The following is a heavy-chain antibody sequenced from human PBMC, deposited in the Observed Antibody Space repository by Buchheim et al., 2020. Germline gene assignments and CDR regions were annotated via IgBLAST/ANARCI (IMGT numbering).Heavy chain of an antibody. CDR1: GYNFYSHA. J-gene: IGHJ6*02. CDR2: IDTNTGNP. CDR3: ARNSTSWTDYYNYGMDV. D-gene: IGHD6-13*01. Sequence: QVQVVQSGSELKKPGASVKVSCKASGYNFYSHAMNWVRQAPGQGLEWMGWIDTNTGNPTYVQGFTGRFVFSLATSVSTAYLQITSLRPEDTAVYYCARNSTSWTDYYNYGMDVWGQGTT. V-gene: IGHV7-4-1*02.